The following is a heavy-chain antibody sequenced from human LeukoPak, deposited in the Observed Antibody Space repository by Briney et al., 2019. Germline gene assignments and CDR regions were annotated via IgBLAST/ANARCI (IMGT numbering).Heavy chain of an antibody. CDR1: GFTFSSYW. Sequence: PGGSLRLSCAASGFTFSSYWMHWVRQTPGKGLVWVSRINNDGSLTNYADSVKGRFTISRDNAKNTLYLQMNSLRAEDTAVYYCARPGIALAGDYWGHGALVTVSS. CDR2: INNDGSLT. J-gene: IGHJ4*01. V-gene: IGHV3-74*01. D-gene: IGHD6-19*01. CDR3: ARPGIALAGDY.